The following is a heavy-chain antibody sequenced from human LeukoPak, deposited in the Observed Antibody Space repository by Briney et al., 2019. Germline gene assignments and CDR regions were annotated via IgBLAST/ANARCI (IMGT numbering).Heavy chain of an antibody. Sequence: SETLSLTCTVSGYSISSGYYWGWIRQPPGKGLEWIGSIYHSGSTYYNPSLKSRVTISVDTSKNQFSLKLSSVTAADTAVYYCARGPRDPFFLEWLPPFDYWGQGTLVTVSS. J-gene: IGHJ4*02. V-gene: IGHV4-38-2*02. CDR2: IYHSGST. CDR3: ARGPRDPFFLEWLPPFDY. CDR1: GYSISSGYY. D-gene: IGHD3-3*01.